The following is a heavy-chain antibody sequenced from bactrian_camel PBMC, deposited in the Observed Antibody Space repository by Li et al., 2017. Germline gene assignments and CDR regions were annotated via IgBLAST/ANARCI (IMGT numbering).Heavy chain of an antibody. CDR1: GFTYSSYC. CDR3: KATVRQGYTWCRPN. Sequence: HVQLVESGGGSVQAGGSLRLSCVVSGFTYSSYCMAWFREIPGKEREFVSGIDSDGTITYADSVKGRFTFSLHSAEDTVYLQMNSLKPEDTAMYYCKATVRQGYTWCRPNWGQGTQVTVS. CDR2: IDSDGTI. V-gene: IGHV3S9*01. J-gene: IGHJ4*01. D-gene: IGHD4*01.